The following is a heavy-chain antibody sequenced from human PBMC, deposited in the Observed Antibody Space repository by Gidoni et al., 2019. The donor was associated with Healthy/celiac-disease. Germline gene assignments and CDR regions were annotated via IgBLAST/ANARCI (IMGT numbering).Heavy chain of an antibody. CDR1: GFTFSGYW. CDR3: ASDGDLIVVVTHLDY. D-gene: IGHD2-21*02. V-gene: IGHV3-74*01. CDR2: INSDGRST. Sequence: EVQLVESGGGLVQPGGSLRLSCAASGFTFSGYWMHWVRQAPGKGLVWVSRINSDGRSTSYADSVKGRFTISRDNAKNTLYLQMNSLRAEDTAVYYCASDGDLIVVVTHLDYWGQGTLVTVSS. J-gene: IGHJ4*02.